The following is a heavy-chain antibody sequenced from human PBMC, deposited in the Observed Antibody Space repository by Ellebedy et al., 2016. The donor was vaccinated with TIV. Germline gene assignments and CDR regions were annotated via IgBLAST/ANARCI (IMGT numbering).Heavy chain of an antibody. V-gene: IGHV3-23*01. J-gene: IGHJ6*03. CDR1: GFTFSSYA. CDR2: ISGSGGST. CDR3: AKVHWREVPAAITYYYYYMDV. D-gene: IGHD2-2*02. Sequence: GESLKISXAASGFTFSSYAMSWVRQAPGKGLEWVSAISGSGGSTYYADSVKGRFTISRDNSKNTLYLQMNSLRAEDTAVYYCAKVHWREVPAAITYYYYYMDVWGKGTTVTVSS.